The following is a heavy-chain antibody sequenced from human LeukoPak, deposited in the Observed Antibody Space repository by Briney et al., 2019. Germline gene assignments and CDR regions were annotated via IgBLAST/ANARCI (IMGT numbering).Heavy chain of an antibody. Sequence: GESLKISCKGSGYTFTSYWIGWVGQMPGKGLEYMGIIHPGDSDTRYSPSFQGQVTISVDRSSTTAYLQWSRLRASDTAMYYCATHPGGLQSGFDNWGQGTLVTVSS. CDR2: IHPGDSDT. CDR3: ATHPGGLQSGFDN. J-gene: IGHJ4*02. CDR1: GYTFTSYW. D-gene: IGHD5-24*01. V-gene: IGHV5-51*01.